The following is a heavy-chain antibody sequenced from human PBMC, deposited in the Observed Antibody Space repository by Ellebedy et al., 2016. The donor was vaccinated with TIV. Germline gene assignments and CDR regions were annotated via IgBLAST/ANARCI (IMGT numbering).Heavy chain of an antibody. Sequence: ASVKVSCKASGYTFTSYGISWVRQAPGQGLEWMGWISAYNGNTNYAQKLQGRVTMTTDTSTSTAYMELRSLRSDDTAVYYCAREGFDELVPPGVNWYFDLWGRGTLVTVSS. D-gene: IGHD6-13*01. J-gene: IGHJ2*01. CDR3: AREGFDELVPPGVNWYFDL. V-gene: IGHV1-18*04. CDR1: GYTFTSYG. CDR2: ISAYNGNT.